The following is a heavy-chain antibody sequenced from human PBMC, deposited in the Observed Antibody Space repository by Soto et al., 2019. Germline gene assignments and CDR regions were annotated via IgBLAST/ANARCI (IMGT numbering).Heavy chain of an antibody. CDR3: ARENYGDAFDF. Sequence: GGSLRLSCAASGLTVTNYEMSWVRQAPGKGLEWVSYINSGGTSIKYADSVKGRFTISRDNARNSLYLQMNSLRDEDTAVYYCARENYGDAFDFWGQGALVTVSS. V-gene: IGHV3-48*03. CDR2: INSGGTSI. CDR1: GLTVTNYE. J-gene: IGHJ4*02. D-gene: IGHD4-17*01.